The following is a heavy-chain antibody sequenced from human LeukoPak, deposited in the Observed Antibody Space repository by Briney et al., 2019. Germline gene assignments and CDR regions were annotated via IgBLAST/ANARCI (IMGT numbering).Heavy chain of an antibody. CDR3: ARGSNCSSTSCQGYYYGMDV. CDR1: GFTFSSYS. J-gene: IGHJ6*02. V-gene: IGHV3-21*01. Sequence: AGGSWRLSCAASGFTFSSYSMNWVRQAPGKGLEWVSSISSSSSYIYYADSVKGRFTISRDNAKNSLYLQMNSLRAEDTAVYYCARGSNCSSTSCQGYYYGMDVWGQGTTVTVSS. CDR2: ISSSSSYI. D-gene: IGHD2-2*01.